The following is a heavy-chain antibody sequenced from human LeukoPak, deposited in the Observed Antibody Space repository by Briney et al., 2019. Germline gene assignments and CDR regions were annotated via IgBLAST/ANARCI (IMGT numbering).Heavy chain of an antibody. CDR2: ITGSGTNR. Sequence: PGASLRLSCVASGFTFSNYAMSWVRQAPGKGLEWVSAITGSGTNRYYAVSLKGRFTTSRDNSKNTVFLQMNSLRHEDTAIYYCVIWGDYDVLTGYYVPDYWGQGTLVTVAS. J-gene: IGHJ4*02. CDR1: GFTFSNYA. CDR3: VIWGDYDVLTGYYVPDY. D-gene: IGHD3-9*01. V-gene: IGHV3-23*01.